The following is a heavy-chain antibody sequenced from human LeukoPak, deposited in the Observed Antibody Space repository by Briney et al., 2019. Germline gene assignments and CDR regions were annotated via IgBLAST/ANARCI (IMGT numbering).Heavy chain of an antibody. CDR3: ARGRATYDFWSGQKIDY. CDR1: GGPFSGYY. CDR2: INHSGST. V-gene: IGHV4-34*01. D-gene: IGHD3-3*01. Sequence: PSETLSLTCAVYGGPFSGYYWSWIRQPPGKGLEWIGEINHSGSTNYNLSLKSRVTISVDTSKNQFSLKLSSVTAADTAVYYCARGRATYDFWSGQKIDYWGQGTLVTVSS. J-gene: IGHJ4*02.